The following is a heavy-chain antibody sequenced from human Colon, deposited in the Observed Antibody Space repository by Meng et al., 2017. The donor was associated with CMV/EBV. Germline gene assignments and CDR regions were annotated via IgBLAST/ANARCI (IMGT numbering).Heavy chain of an antibody. J-gene: IGHJ4*02. CDR1: GGSFSGYY. Sequence: SETLSLTCAVYGGSFSGYYWSWIRQPPGKGLEWIGYIYYSGSSTYNPSLENRVTISVDTSKNQFSLKLSSVTAADTAVYYCTQAGLAGDYFDYWGQGALVTVSS. V-gene: IGHV4-59*01. CDR2: IYYSGSS. D-gene: IGHD6-13*01. CDR3: TQAGLAGDYFDY.